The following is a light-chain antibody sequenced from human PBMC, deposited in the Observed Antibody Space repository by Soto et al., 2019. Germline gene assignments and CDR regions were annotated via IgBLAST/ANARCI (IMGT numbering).Light chain of an antibody. CDR3: LQSDSYSWT. CDR1: RSISDW. CDR2: DAS. V-gene: IGKV1-5*01. Sequence: IQMTQYPSTLSSSFGDRVSITWRASRSISDWLAWYQQKPGKAPKLLIFDASSLKSGVPSRFSGSVSGTECTITISSLKTDDVATYYCLQSDSYSWTFGQGTKVDIK. J-gene: IGKJ1*01.